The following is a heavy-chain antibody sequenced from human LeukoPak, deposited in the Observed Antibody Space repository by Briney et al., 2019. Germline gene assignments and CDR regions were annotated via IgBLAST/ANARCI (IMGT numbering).Heavy chain of an antibody. CDR3: ASTRGYYDSSGYYFDY. J-gene: IGHJ4*02. CDR1: GYTFTGYY. V-gene: IGHV1-2*02. Sequence: ASVKVSCKASGYTFTGYYMHWVRQAPGQGLEWMGWINPNSGGTNYAQKFQGRVTITADESTSTAYMELSSLRSEDTAVYYCASTRGYYDSSGYYFDYWGQGTLVTVSS. D-gene: IGHD3-22*01. CDR2: INPNSGGT.